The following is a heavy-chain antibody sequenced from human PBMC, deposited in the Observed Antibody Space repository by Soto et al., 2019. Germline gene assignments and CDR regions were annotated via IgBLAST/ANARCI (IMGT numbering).Heavy chain of an antibody. J-gene: IGHJ6*02. CDR2: IAYDGSNK. Sequence: QVQLVESGGGVVQPGRSLRLSCAASGFTFSSYAMHWVRQAPGKGLEWVAVIAYDGSNKYYADSVKGRFTISRDNSKNTLYLQMNSRRAEDTAVYYCARGTKLVRPWGWGGGMDVWGQGTTVTVSS. D-gene: IGHD6-6*01. V-gene: IGHV3-30-3*01. CDR1: GFTFSSYA. CDR3: ARGTKLVRPWGWGGGMDV.